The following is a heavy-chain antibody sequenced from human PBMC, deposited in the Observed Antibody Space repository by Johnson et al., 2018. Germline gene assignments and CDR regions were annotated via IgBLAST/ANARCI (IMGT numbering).Heavy chain of an antibody. CDR1: GFTFSSYG. V-gene: IGHV3-30*18. CDR3: AKTRHGSGWYFFDY. J-gene: IGHJ4*02. Sequence: QVQLVESGGGVVQPGRSLRLSCAASGFTFSSYGMHWVRQAPGKGLEWVAVISYDGSNKYYADSVKGRFTISRDNSKNTLYMQMNSLRAEDTAVYYCAKTRHGSGWYFFDYWGQGTLVTVSS. D-gene: IGHD6-19*01. CDR2: ISYDGSNK.